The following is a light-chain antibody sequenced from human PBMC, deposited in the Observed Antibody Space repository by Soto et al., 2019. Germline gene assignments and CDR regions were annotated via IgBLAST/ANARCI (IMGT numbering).Light chain of an antibody. CDR1: QSVSRN. CDR2: GAS. V-gene: IGKV3-15*01. J-gene: IGKJ1*01. CDR3: QQYDNWPKT. Sequence: EIVMTQSPATLSVSPGERATLSCRASQSVSRNLAWYQQKPGQAPRLLIYGASTRATGIPARFSGSGSGTEFTLTISSLQSEDFAVYHCQQYDNWPKTFGQGTKVEIK.